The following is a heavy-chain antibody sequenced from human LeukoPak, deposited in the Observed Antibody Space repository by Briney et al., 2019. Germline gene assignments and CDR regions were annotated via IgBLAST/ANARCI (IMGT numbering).Heavy chain of an antibody. V-gene: IGHV3-9*01. D-gene: IGHD5-18*01. Sequence: PGGSLRLSCAASGFTFDDYAMHWVRQAPGKGLEWVSGISWNSGSIGYADSVKGRFTISRDNAKNSLYLQMNSLRAEDTAVYYCARDTAMVTFDYWGQGTLVTVSS. CDR2: ISWNSGSI. CDR3: ARDTAMVTFDY. J-gene: IGHJ4*02. CDR1: GFTFDDYA.